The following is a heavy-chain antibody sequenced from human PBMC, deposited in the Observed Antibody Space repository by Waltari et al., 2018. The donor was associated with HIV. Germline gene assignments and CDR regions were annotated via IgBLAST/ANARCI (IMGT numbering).Heavy chain of an antibody. CDR3: ARDSLPITIFGVVIIGWFDP. V-gene: IGHV4-39*07. D-gene: IGHD3-3*01. CDR1: GGSISSSSYY. CDR2: IYYSVST. Sequence: QLQLQESGPGLVKPSETLSLTCTVSGGSISSSSYYWGWIRQHRGKGLEWIGSIYYSVSTYYNPSLKRRVTISVDTSKNQFSLKLSSVTAADTAVYYCARDSLPITIFGVVIIGWFDPWGQGTLVTVSS. J-gene: IGHJ5*02.